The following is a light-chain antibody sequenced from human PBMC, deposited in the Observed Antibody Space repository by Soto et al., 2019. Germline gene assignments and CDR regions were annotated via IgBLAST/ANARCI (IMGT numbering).Light chain of an antibody. CDR1: QSVSSSY. CDR2: GAS. CDR3: QQYNNWPQT. J-gene: IGKJ1*01. Sequence: EVVLTKSPGTLSLSPGERATLSCRASQSVSSSYLAWYQQKPGQAPRLLIYGASTRATGIPARFSGSGSGTEFTLTISSLQSEDFAVYYCQQYNNWPQTFGQGTKV. V-gene: IGKV3-15*01.